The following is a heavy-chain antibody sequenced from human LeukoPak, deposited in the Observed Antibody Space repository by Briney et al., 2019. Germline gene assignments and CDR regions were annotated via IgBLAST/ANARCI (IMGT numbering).Heavy chain of an antibody. V-gene: IGHV3-23*01. CDR1: GFTFSSYA. D-gene: IGHD3-10*01. J-gene: IGHJ3*02. Sequence: PRGSLRLSCAASGFTFSSYAMSWVRQAPGKGLECVSAISGSGGSTYYADSVKGRFTISRDNSKNTLYLQMNSLRAEDTAVYYCARPTDRFSSGSYAFDIWGQGTMVTVSS. CDR2: ISGSGGST. CDR3: ARPTDRFSSGSYAFDI.